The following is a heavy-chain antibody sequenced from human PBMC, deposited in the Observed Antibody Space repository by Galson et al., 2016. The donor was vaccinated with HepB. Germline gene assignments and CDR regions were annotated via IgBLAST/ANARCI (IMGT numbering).Heavy chain of an antibody. Sequence: SVKVSCKASGYIFSSYGINWLRQAPGQGLEWMGWISPYNGNTNHAQDLQDRVTMTTDTSTSTAYMELRSLRSDDTAVYFCARHPDPTYYYDTSGYGFFDLWGRGTLVTVSS. CDR2: ISPYNGNT. J-gene: IGHJ2*01. CDR1: GYIFSSYG. D-gene: IGHD3-22*01. V-gene: IGHV1-18*01. CDR3: ARHPDPTYYYDTSGYGFFDL.